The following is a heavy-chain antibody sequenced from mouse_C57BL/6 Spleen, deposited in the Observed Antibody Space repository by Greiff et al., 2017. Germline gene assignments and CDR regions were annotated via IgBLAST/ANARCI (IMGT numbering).Heavy chain of an antibody. V-gene: IGHV14-3*01. D-gene: IGHD1-1*01. Sequence: VQLKQSVAELVRPGASVKLSCTASGFNIKNTYMYWVKQRPEQGLEWIGRIDPANGNTKYAPKFQGKATITADTSSNTAYLQLSSLTSEDTAIYYCARHYYSSSFDYWGQGTTLTVSS. CDR3: ARHYYSSSFDY. J-gene: IGHJ2*01. CDR1: GFNIKNTY. CDR2: IDPANGNT.